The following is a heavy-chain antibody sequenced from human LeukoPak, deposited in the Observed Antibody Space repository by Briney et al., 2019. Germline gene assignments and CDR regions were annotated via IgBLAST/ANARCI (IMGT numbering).Heavy chain of an antibody. Sequence: SETLSLTCTVSGRSISGYYWSWIRQPPGKGLEWIGYIRYSGTTNYSPSLKRRATISVDTSKNQFSLNLISVTAADTAIYYCARVSSGGYFHTYYFDYWGQGTLVTVSS. CDR3: ARVSSGGYFHTYYFDY. D-gene: IGHD3-22*01. CDR2: IRYSGTT. V-gene: IGHV4-59*01. CDR1: GRSISGYY. J-gene: IGHJ4*02.